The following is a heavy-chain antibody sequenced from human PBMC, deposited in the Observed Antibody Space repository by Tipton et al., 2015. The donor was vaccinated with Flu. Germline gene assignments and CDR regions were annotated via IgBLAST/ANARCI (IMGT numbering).Heavy chain of an antibody. Sequence: SLRLSCAASGFSVSSNYMSWVRQAPGKGLEWVSVIYSGGSTYYADSVKGRFTISRDNSKLYLQMNSLRAEDTAVYYCARDYAPPYYYDNSGYAYFDFWGQGTLVTVSS. CDR1: GFSVSSNY. CDR2: IYSGGST. D-gene: IGHD3-22*01. V-gene: IGHV3-53*01. CDR3: ARDYAPPYYYDNSGYAYFDF. J-gene: IGHJ4*02.